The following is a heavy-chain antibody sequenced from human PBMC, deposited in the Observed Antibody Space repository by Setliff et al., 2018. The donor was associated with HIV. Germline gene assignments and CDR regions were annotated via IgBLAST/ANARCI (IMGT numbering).Heavy chain of an antibody. CDR2: IYTRGST. J-gene: IGHJ3*02. CDR3: ARGLGGGFSLDVFDI. Sequence: SETLSLTCTVSGGSVSSFYWCWIRQPAEKGMEWIGRIYTRGSTNSNPSLKGRVTMSVDTSKNHFSLKLSSVPAADTAIYYCARGLGGGFSLDVFDIWGRGTMVTVSS. D-gene: IGHD3-3*01. V-gene: IGHV4-4*07. CDR1: GGSVSSFY.